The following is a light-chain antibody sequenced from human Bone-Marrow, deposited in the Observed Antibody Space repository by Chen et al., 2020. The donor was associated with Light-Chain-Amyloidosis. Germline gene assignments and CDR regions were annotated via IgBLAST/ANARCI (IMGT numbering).Light chain of an antibody. V-gene: IGKV1-39*01. CDR3: QQSYSSPPDT. CDR2: AAS. Sequence: DIQMTQSPSSLSASVGDRVTLTCRASQSISNHLNWYQHKPGKAPKLLIYAASSLQSGVPSRFSGSGSGTDFTLTISSLQPEDFATYYCQQSYSSPPDTFGQGIKLEIK. CDR1: QSISNH. J-gene: IGKJ2*01.